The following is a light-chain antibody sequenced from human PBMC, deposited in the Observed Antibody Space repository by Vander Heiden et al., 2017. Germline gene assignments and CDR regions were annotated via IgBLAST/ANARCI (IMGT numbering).Light chain of an antibody. CDR2: NKD. Sequence: QSVLTQPPSASGTPGQRVTISCSGSRSNTGRNTVTWYQQLPGTAPKLLFSNKDQRPSGVPDRFSASKSGTSASLAIIGLQSEDEADYYCAAWDDSLNGVVFGGGTKLTVL. CDR3: AAWDDSLNGVV. CDR1: RSNTGRNT. J-gene: IGLJ3*02. V-gene: IGLV1-44*01.